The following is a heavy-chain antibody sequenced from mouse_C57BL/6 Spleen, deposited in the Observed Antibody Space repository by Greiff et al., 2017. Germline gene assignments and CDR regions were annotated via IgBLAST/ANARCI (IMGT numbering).Heavy chain of an antibody. V-gene: IGHV1-69*01. J-gene: IGHJ4*01. Sequence: QVQLQQPGAELVMPGASVKLSCKASGYTFTSYWMHWVKQRPGQGLEWIGEIDPSDSYTNYNQKFKGKSTLTVDKSSSTAYMQLSSLTSEDSAVYFCARGDLGGTIDYWGQGTSVTVSS. CDR1: GYTFTSYW. CDR3: ARGDLGGTIDY. D-gene: IGHD3-3*01. CDR2: IDPSDSYT.